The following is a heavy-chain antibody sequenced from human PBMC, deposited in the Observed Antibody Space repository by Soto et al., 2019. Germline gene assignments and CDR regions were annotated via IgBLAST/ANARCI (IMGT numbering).Heavy chain of an antibody. V-gene: IGHV3-21*01. CDR2: ISINSNYK. D-gene: IGHD1-7*01. CDR3: ARARTTTWSGTTRGWFDP. Sequence: GGSLRLSCADSGFTLSNYSMSWVRQTPGKGLEWVSSISINSNYKYYVDSVKVRFTISRDNAKSSLYLQMNSLRAEDTAVYYCARARTTTWSGTTRGWFDPWRQVSLVTVSS. J-gene: IGHJ5*02. CDR1: GFTLSNYS.